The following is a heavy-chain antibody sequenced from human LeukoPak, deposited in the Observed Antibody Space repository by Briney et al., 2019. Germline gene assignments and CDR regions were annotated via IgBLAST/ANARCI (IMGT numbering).Heavy chain of an antibody. CDR3: ARLQCSSTTCPFDL. CDR2: IFPGDSDT. D-gene: IGHD2-2*01. CDR1: GYSFTTYW. V-gene: IGHV5-51*07. Sequence: GESLKISCKGSGYSFTTYWIGWVHQMPGKGLESMGIIFPGDSDTRYSPSFQGQVSISADKSISTTYLEWNTLKTSDTAMYHCARLQCSSTTCPFDLWGQGTLVTVSS. J-gene: IGHJ4*02.